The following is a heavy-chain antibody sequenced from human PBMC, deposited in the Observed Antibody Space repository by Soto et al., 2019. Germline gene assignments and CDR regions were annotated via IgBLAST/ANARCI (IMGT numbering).Heavy chain of an antibody. CDR2: ISYDGSNK. CDR3: ARDPHRNTLEMAGDY. CDR1: GFTFSSYA. Sequence: QVQLVESGGGVVQPGRSLRLSCAASGFTFSSYAMHWVRQAPGKGLEWVAVISYDGSNKYYADSVKGRFTISRDNSKHALYLQMNCLSAEDTAVYYCARDPHRNTLEMAGDYWGQGTLVTVSS. J-gene: IGHJ4*02. V-gene: IGHV3-30-3*01. D-gene: IGHD6-19*01.